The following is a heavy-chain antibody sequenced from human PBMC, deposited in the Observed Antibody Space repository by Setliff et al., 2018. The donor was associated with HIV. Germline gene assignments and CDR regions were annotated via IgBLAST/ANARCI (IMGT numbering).Heavy chain of an antibody. CDR3: AGEDYYYYGMDV. Sequence: SETLSLTCTVSGGSISSGSYYWNWIRQPAGQGLEWIGRIYTSGSTNYNPSLKSRVTISVDTSKNQFSLKLNSVTAADTAVYYCAGEDYYYYGMDVWGQGTTVTVSS. V-gene: IGHV4-61*02. CDR2: IYTSGST. J-gene: IGHJ6*02. CDR1: GGSISSGSYY.